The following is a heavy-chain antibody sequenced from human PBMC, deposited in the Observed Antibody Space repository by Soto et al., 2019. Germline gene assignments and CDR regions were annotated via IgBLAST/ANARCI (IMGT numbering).Heavy chain of an antibody. V-gene: IGHV1-8*01. Sequence: ASVKVSCKASGYTFTSYDINWVRQATGQGLEWMGWMNPNSGNTGYAQKFQGRVTMTRNTSVSTAYMELGSLTSEDTAVYYCAREAAAGLLKFDYWGQGTLVTVSS. CDR1: GYTFTSYD. CDR2: MNPNSGNT. J-gene: IGHJ4*02. CDR3: AREAAAGLLKFDY. D-gene: IGHD6-13*01.